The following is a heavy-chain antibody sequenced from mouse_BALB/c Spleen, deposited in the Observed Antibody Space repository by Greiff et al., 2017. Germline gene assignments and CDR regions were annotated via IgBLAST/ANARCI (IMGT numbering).Heavy chain of an antibody. J-gene: IGHJ2*01. CDR1: GFSFTGYY. CDR2: ISCYNGAT. Sequence: LVKTGASVKISCKASGFSFTGYYMYWVKQSHGKSLEWIGNISCYNGATSYNQKFKGKATFTVDTSSSTAYMQFSSLTSEDSAVYYCARSDGSYYFDYWGQGTTLTVSS. V-gene: IGHV1S34*01. D-gene: IGHD2-3*01. CDR3: ARSDGSYYFDY.